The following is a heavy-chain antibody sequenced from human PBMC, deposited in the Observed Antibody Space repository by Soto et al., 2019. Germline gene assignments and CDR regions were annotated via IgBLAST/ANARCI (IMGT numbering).Heavy chain of an antibody. Sequence: QVQLQESGPGLVKPSETLSLTCTVSGGSISSYYWSWILQPPGKGLELIGYIYYSGSTNYNPCLNSRVTISVDTSKNQFSLRLSSVTAADTAVYYCARRYSSSFDYWGQGTLVTVSS. D-gene: IGHD6-13*01. CDR3: ARRYSSSFDY. J-gene: IGHJ4*02. CDR1: GGSISSYY. V-gene: IGHV4-59*01. CDR2: IYYSGST.